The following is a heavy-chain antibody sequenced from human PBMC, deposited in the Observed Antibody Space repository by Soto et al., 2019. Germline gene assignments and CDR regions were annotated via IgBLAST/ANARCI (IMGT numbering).Heavy chain of an antibody. CDR3: AKDVAAAGRGPLDY. CDR2: ISGSGGST. CDR1: GFTFSSYA. J-gene: IGHJ4*02. D-gene: IGHD6-13*01. Sequence: GGSLRLSCAASGFTFSSYAMSWVRQAPGKGLEWVSAISGSGGSTYYADSVKGRFTISRDNSKNTLYLQMNSLRAEDTAVYYCAKDVAAAGRGPLDYWGQGTLVTVSS. V-gene: IGHV3-23*01.